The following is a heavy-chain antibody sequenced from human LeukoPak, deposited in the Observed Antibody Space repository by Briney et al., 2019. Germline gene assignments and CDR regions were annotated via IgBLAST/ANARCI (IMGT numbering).Heavy chain of an antibody. D-gene: IGHD3-22*01. Sequence: GSLRLSCAASGFTFSSYAMHWVRQAPGKGLEWVAVISYDGSNKYYADSVKGRFTISRDNSKNTLYLQMNSLRAEDTAVYYCARLDDSSGHSFDYWGQGTLVTVSS. CDR2: ISYDGSNK. V-gene: IGHV3-30*04. CDR1: GFTFSSYA. CDR3: ARLDDSSGHSFDY. J-gene: IGHJ4*02.